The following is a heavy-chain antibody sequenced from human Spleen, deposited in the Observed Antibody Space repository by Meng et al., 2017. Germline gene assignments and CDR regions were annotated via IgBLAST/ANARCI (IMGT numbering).Heavy chain of an antibody. CDR2: IIPIFGTA. CDR1: GGTFSSYA. V-gene: IGHV1-69*01. CDR3: ARFGYCSSTSCSDY. J-gene: IGHJ4*02. D-gene: IGHD2-2*03. Sequence: GQLVKSWVEVKKPGSSVKVYCKASGGTFSSYAISWVRQAPGQGLEWMGGIIPIFGTANYAQKFQGRVTITADESTSTAYMELSSLRSEDTAVYYCARFGYCSSTSCSDYWGQGTLVTVSS.